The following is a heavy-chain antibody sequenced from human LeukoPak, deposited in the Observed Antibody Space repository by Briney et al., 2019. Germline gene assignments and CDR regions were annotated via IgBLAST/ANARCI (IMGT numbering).Heavy chain of an antibody. V-gene: IGHV3-21*01. Sequence: PGGSLRLSCAASGFTFSSYSMNWVRQAPGKGLEWVSSISSSSSYIYYADSVKGRFTISRDNAKNSLYLQMNSLRAEDTAVYYCARDESDCSSTSCYINWFDPWGQGTLVTVSS. CDR2: ISSSSSYI. CDR1: GFTFSSYS. CDR3: ARDESDCSSTSCYINWFDP. D-gene: IGHD2-2*02. J-gene: IGHJ5*02.